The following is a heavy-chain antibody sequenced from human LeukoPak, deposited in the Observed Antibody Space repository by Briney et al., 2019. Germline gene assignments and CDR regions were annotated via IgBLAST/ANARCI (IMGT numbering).Heavy chain of an antibody. CDR1: GFTFSSYA. Sequence: GGSLRLSCAATGFTFSSYAMTWVRQAPGKGLEWVSAIGGSTYYADSVKGRFTISRDNSENTLYLQMNSLRAEDTAVYYCARAPYCTNGVCSLDYWGQGTLVTVSS. J-gene: IGHJ4*02. CDR3: ARAPYCTNGVCSLDY. V-gene: IGHV3-23*01. D-gene: IGHD2-8*01. CDR2: IGGST.